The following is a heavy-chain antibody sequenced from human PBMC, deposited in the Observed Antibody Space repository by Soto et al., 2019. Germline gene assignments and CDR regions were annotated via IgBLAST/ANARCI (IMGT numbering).Heavy chain of an antibody. Sequence: PGGSMRLSSAASGFPFYKYAMSWVRPHTGTGLEWVASIYGSGGTAYYTDSVKGRFTISRDNSKSTVHLQMNSLRAEDTGLYYCAKDYGDYIRNFEYWGQGTLVTVSS. V-gene: IGHV3-23*01. J-gene: IGHJ4*02. CDR2: IYGSGGTA. D-gene: IGHD4-17*01. CDR1: GFPFYKYA. CDR3: AKDYGDYIRNFEY.